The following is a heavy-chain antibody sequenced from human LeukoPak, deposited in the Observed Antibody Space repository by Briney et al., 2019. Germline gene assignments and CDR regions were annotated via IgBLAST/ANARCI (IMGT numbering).Heavy chain of an antibody. V-gene: IGHV4-61*01. Sequence: SETLSLTCTVSGGSVSGGNYYCSWIRQSPGKGLEWIGYIHYSGSPAYNPSLKSRVTMSIDTSKNQFSLNLSSVTAADTAVYYCARTGSTGGYWGQGTLVTVSS. CDR2: IHYSGSP. D-gene: IGHD1-1*01. CDR1: GGSVSGGNYY. CDR3: ARTGSTGGY. J-gene: IGHJ4*02.